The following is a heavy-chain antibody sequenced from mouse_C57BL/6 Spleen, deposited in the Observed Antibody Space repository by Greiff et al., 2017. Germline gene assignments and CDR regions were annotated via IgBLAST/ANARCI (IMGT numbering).Heavy chain of an antibody. CDR1: GYTFTSYW. CDR3: ARSRWRVYAMGY. CDR2: INPSNGGT. D-gene: IGHD2-3*01. V-gene: IGHV1-53*01. J-gene: IGHJ4*01. Sequence: QVQLQQPGTELVKPGASVKLSCKASGYTFTSYWMHWVKQRPGQGLEWIGNINPSNGGTNYNEKVKSKATLTVDKSSSTAYMQLSSLTSEDSAVYWCARSRWRVYAMGYWGQGTSVTVSS.